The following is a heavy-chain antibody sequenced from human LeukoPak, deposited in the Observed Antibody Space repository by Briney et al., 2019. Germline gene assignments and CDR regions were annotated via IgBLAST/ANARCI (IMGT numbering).Heavy chain of an antibody. CDR1: AGSISSYY. D-gene: IGHD3-9*01. CDR2: IYYSGST. CDR3: ARSYDIAARAYLYYYGMDV. V-gene: IGHV4-59*01. J-gene: IGHJ6*02. Sequence: SETLSLTCTVSAGSISSYYWSWIRQPPGRGLEWIGYIYYSGSTTYNPSLKSRVTISVDTSKNQFSRKLSSVTAADAAVYYCARSYDIAARAYLYYYGMDVWGQGTTVTVSS.